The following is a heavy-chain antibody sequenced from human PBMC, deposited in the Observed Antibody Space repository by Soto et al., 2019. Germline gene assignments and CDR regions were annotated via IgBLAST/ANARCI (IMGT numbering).Heavy chain of an antibody. CDR2: MNANSGNT. CDR1: GYSFTSYD. Sequence: QVQLVQSGAEVKKPGASVKVSCKASGYSFTSYDINWVRQATGQGLEWMGWMNANSGNTGYAQKFQGRVTMTRLTHXSTAYMELSSLRSEATAVYYCARVSMGSSSEDFQHWGQGTLVTVSS. J-gene: IGHJ1*01. D-gene: IGHD6-6*01. V-gene: IGHV1-8*01. CDR3: ARVSMGSSSEDFQH.